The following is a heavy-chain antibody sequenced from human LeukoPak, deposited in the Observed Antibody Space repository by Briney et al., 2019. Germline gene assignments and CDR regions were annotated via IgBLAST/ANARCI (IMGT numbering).Heavy chain of an antibody. CDR3: AKDRGYSRPDAFDI. J-gene: IGHJ3*02. V-gene: IGHV3-23*01. CDR2: ISGSGGST. Sequence: PGAFLRLSCAASGFTFSNYAMTWVRQAPGKGLEWVSAISGSGGSTYYADSVKGRFTISRDNSKNTLYLQMNSLRAEDTAVYYCAKDRGYSRPDAFDIWGQGTMVTVSS. D-gene: IGHD5-18*01. CDR1: GFTFSNYA.